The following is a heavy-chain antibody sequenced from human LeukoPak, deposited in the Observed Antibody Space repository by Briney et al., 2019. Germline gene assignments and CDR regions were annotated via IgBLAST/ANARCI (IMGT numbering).Heavy chain of an antibody. CDR2: ISSSSSYI. CDR1: GFTFSSYS. CDR3: AKGRLTGLRLGELSH. V-gene: IGHV3-21*01. J-gene: IGHJ4*02. D-gene: IGHD3-16*02. Sequence: GGSLRLSCAVSGFTFSSYSMNWVRQAPGKGLEWVSSISSSSSYIYYADSVKGRFTISRDNAENSLFLQMNSLRAEDTAVYYCAKGRLTGLRLGELSHWGQGTLVTVSS.